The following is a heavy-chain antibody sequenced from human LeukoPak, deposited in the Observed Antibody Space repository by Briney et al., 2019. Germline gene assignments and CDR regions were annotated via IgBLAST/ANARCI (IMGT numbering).Heavy chain of an antibody. D-gene: IGHD2-2*01. V-gene: IGHV4-31*03. CDR3: AGGAGYCSTTTCYSYFAH. CDR2: IYYSGST. J-gene: IGHJ4*02. Sequence: SQTLSLTCTVSGDXTSSGGYYWSWIRQHPGKGLEWLGYIYYSGSTYYNPSLKSRVTISEDTSQNQFSLKLSSVTAADTAVYFCAGGAGYCSTTTCYSYFAHWGQGALVTVSS. CDR1: GDXTSSGGYY.